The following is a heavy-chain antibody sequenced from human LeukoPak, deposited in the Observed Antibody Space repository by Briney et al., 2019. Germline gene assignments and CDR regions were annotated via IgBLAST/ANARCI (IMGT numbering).Heavy chain of an antibody. J-gene: IGHJ3*02. CDR1: GGSISSSSYY. CDR3: ARVSSTWTRPNAFDI. D-gene: IGHD6-13*01. V-gene: IGHV4-39*07. CDR2: IYYSGST. Sequence: SETLSLTCTVSGGSISSSSYYWGWIRQPPGKGLEWIGSIYYSGSTYYNPSLKSRVTISVDTSKNQFSLKLSSVTAADTAVYYCARVSSTWTRPNAFDIWGQGTMVTVSS.